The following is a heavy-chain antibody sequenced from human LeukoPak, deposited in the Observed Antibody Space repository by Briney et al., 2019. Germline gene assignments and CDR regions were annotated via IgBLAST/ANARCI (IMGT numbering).Heavy chain of an antibody. Sequence: SETLSLTCAVYGGSFSGYYWSWIRQPSGKGLEWIGEINHSGSTNYNPSLKGRVTISVDTSKNQFSLKLSSVTAADTAVYYCARNRIAAAGFGYWGQGTLVTVSS. CDR2: INHSGST. V-gene: IGHV4-34*01. J-gene: IGHJ4*02. D-gene: IGHD6-13*01. CDR3: ARNRIAAAGFGY. CDR1: GGSFSGYY.